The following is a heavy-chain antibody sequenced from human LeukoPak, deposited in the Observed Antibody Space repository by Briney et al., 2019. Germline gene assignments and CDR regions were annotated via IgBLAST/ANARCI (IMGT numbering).Heavy chain of an antibody. D-gene: IGHD3-10*01. CDR3: ARNHYYGSGRLPPYFDY. CDR2: IYYSGST. J-gene: IGHJ4*02. V-gene: IGHV4-39*01. Sequence: PSETLSLTCTVSGGSISSSSYSWGWIRQPPGKGLEWIGSIYYSGSTYYNPSLKSRVTISVDTSKNQFSLKLSSVTAADTAVYYCARNHYYGSGRLPPYFDYWGQGTLVTVSS. CDR1: GGSISSSSYS.